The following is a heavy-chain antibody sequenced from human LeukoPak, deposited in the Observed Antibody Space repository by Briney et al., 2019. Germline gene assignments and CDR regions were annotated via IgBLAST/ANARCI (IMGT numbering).Heavy chain of an antibody. CDR1: GYTFTGYY. J-gene: IGHJ4*02. CDR2: INPNSGGT. V-gene: IGHV1-2*06. Sequence: ASVKVSCKASGYTFTGYYMRWVRQAPGQGLEWMGRINPNSGGTNYAQKFQGRVTMTRDTSISTAYMELSRLRSDDTAVYYCARDLRGDGYNADYWGQGTLVTVSS. D-gene: IGHD5-24*01. CDR3: ARDLRGDGYNADY.